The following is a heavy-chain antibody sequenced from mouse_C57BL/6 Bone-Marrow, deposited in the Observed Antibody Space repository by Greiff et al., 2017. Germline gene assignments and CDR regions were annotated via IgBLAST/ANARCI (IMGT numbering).Heavy chain of an antibody. J-gene: IGHJ1*03. D-gene: IGHD2-2*01. V-gene: IGHV14-3*01. CDR1: GFNIKNTY. CDR2: IDPANGNT. Sequence: EVQLVESVAELVRPGASVKLSCTASGFNIKNTYMHWVKQRPEQGLEWIGRIDPANGNTKYAPKFQGKATITADTSSNTAYLQLSSLTSEDTAIYYCAPSGYDPHWYFDVWGTGTTVTVSS. CDR3: APSGYDPHWYFDV.